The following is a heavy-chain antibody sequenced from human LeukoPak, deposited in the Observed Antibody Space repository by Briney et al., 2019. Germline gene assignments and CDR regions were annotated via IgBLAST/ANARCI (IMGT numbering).Heavy chain of an antibody. D-gene: IGHD3-22*01. CDR3: ARANRAGSGYYYWVDY. V-gene: IGHV4-4*07. CDR2: IYTSGST. Sequence: SETLSLTCTVSGGSISSYYWSWIRQPAGKGLEWIGRIYTSGSTNYNPSLKSRVTMSVDTSKNQFSLKLSSVTAADTAVYYCARANRAGSGYYYWVDYWGQGTLVTVSS. CDR1: GGSISSYY. J-gene: IGHJ4*02.